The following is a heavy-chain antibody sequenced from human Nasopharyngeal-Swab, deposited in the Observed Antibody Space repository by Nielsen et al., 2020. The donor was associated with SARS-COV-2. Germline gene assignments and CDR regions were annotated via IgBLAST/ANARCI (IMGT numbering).Heavy chain of an antibody. V-gene: IGHV3-48*03. D-gene: IGHD2/OR15-2a*01. Sequence: GGSLRLSCAASGFTFSSYEMNWVRQAPGKGLEWVSYISSSGSTRYYADSVKGRFTISRDNAKNSLYLQMNSLRAEDTAVYYCARGCSSTTCYVSGWGQGTLVTVSS. CDR3: ARGCSSTTCYVSG. CDR2: ISSSGSTR. J-gene: IGHJ4*02. CDR1: GFTFSSYE.